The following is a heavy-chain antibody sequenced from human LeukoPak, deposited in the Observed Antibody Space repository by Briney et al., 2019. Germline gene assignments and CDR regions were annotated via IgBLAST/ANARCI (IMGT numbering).Heavy chain of an antibody. V-gene: IGHV3-23*01. CDR2: ISGSGAGT. D-gene: IGHD2-21*02. J-gene: IGHJ4*02. Sequence: SGGSLRLSCAASGFTVSDTYMSWVRQAAGKGLEWVSGISGSGAGTYYADSVKGRFTISRDNSKNTLYLQMNSLRAADTAVYYCAKDPNLYCGGDCYFDYWGQGALVTVSS. CDR3: AKDPNLYCGGDCYFDY. CDR1: GFTVSDTY.